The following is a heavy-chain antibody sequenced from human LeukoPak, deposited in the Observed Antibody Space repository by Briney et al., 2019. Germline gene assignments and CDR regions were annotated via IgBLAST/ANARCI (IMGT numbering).Heavy chain of an antibody. J-gene: IGHJ5*02. CDR1: GYSFTSHY. V-gene: IGHV1-46*01. CDR2: INPSGSST. Sequence: GASVKVSCKASGYSFTSHYMHWVRQAPGQGLEWLGLINPSGSSTLYAQKFQGRVTMTRDMSTTTDYMELRSLRSDDTAVYYCARFLGSRWFDPWGQGTLVTVSS. D-gene: IGHD3-16*01. CDR3: ARFLGSRWFDP.